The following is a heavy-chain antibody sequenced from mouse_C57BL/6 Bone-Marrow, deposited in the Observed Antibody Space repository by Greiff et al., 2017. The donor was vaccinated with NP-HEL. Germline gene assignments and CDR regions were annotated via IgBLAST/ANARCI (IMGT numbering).Heavy chain of an antibody. Sequence: EVKLMESGGGLVKPGGSLKLSCAASGFTFSSYAMSWVRQTPEKRLEWVATISDGGSYTYYPDNVKGRFTISRDNAKNNLYLQMSHLKSEDTAMYYCARDRVAWFAYWGQGTLVTVSA. D-gene: IGHD1-1*02. V-gene: IGHV5-4*01. CDR3: ARDRVAWFAY. J-gene: IGHJ3*01. CDR2: ISDGGSYT. CDR1: GFTFSSYA.